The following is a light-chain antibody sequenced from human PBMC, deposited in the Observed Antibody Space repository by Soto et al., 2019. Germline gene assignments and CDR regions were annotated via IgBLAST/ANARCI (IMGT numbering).Light chain of an antibody. J-gene: IGLJ3*02. Sequence: QSALTQPASVSGSPGQSITISCTGTNSDIGAYNSVSWFQQHPGKAPKLMIYEVRNRPSGVSNRFSGSKSGNTASLTISGIQAEDEAEYYCSSYTSSSTWVFGGGTQLTVL. V-gene: IGLV2-14*01. CDR1: NSDIGAYNS. CDR3: SSYTSSSTWV. CDR2: EVR.